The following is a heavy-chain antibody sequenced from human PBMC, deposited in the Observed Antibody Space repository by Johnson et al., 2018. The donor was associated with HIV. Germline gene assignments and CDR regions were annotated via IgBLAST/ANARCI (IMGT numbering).Heavy chain of an antibody. CDR3: ARDSTPWGGDYVGYGFDI. CDR2: ISYDGSNK. CDR1: GFTFSSYA. D-gene: IGHD4-17*01. Sequence: QVQLVESGGGVVQPGRSLRLSCAASGFTFSSYAMHWVRQAPGRGLEWVAVISYDGSNKYYADSVKGRFTISRDNSKNTLYLQMNSLRAEDTAVYYCARDSTPWGGDYVGYGFDIWGQGTMVTVSS. J-gene: IGHJ3*02. V-gene: IGHV3-30-3*01.